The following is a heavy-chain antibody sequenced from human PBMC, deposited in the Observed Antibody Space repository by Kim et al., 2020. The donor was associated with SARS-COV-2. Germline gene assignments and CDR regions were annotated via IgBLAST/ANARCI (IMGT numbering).Heavy chain of an antibody. J-gene: IGHJ6*02. Sequence: GRFTISRDNSKNTLYLQMNSLRAEDTAVYYCATTLSITGTEYYYYYGMDVWGQGTTVTVSS. V-gene: IGHV3-23*01. D-gene: IGHD1-20*01. CDR3: ATTLSITGTEYYYYYGMDV.